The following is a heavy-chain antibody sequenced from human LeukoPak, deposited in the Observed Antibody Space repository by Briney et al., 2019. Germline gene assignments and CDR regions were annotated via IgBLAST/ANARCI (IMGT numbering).Heavy chain of an antibody. CDR3: ARQFCDSSGLDY. Sequence: GGSLRLSCAASGFTFSSYEMNWVRQAPGGGLEWVSYISSSGSTIYYADSVKGRFTISRDNAKNSLYLQMNSLRAEDTAVYYCARQFCDSSGLDYWGQGTLVTVSS. CDR1: GFTFSSYE. V-gene: IGHV3-48*03. D-gene: IGHD3-22*01. J-gene: IGHJ4*02. CDR2: ISSSGSTI.